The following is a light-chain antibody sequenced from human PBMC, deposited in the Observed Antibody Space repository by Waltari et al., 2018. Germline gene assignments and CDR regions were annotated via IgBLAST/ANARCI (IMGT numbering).Light chain of an antibody. V-gene: IGKV1-39*01. Sequence: DIQMTQSPSSLSASVGDRVTITCRASQSISNHLNWYQQKPGKAPKILIYAASSLQSGVPSRFRGSSSGTDFTLTISSLQLEDAATYYCQESYSLSWTFGQGTKVEIK. CDR1: QSISNH. CDR3: QESYSLSWT. CDR2: AAS. J-gene: IGKJ1*01.